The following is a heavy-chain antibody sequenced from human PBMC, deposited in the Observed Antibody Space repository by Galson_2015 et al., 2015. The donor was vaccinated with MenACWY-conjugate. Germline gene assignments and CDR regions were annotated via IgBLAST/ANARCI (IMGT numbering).Heavy chain of an antibody. J-gene: IGHJ4*02. CDR1: GFKFSLYS. D-gene: IGHD3-22*01. V-gene: IGHV3-21*01. CDR2: ISSGSSYI. Sequence: SLRLSCAAAGFKFSLYSMNWVRQAPGKGLEWVSSISSGSSYIYYADSVKGRFTISRDNANNSLHLQLNSLRVEDTALYYCARGKGSGSFPYYFDYWGQGVMVAVFS. CDR3: ARGKGSGSFPYYFDY.